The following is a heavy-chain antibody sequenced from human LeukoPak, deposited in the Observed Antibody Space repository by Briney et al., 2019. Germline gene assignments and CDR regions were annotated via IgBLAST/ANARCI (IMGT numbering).Heavy chain of an antibody. J-gene: IGHJ5*02. CDR3: ARHIGFCSSASCRAAWFDH. D-gene: IGHD2-2*01. CDR1: GGSISSYY. Sequence: SETPSLTCTVSGGSISSYYWSWIRQPPGKGLEWIGYIYYSGVTNYNPSLKSRVTISVDTSKNQFSLKLNSVTAADTVVYYCARHIGFCSSASCRAAWFDHWGQGTLVTVSS. CDR2: IYYSGVT. V-gene: IGHV4-59*08.